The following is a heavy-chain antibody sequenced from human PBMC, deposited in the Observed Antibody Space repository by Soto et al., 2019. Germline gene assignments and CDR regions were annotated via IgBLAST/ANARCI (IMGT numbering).Heavy chain of an antibody. CDR2: IYWNDVK. D-gene: IGHD6-13*01. Sequence: SGPTLVNPPQTLTLTCTFSGFSLTTSGVGVGWIRQPPGKALEWLALIYWNDVKRYSPSLKSRLTITKDTSKIQVVLTVTNMDPLDTATYSCAQSASYNRTWFYFDQCGQRTLVPVSS. V-gene: IGHV2-5*01. J-gene: IGHJ4*02. CDR1: GFSLTTSGVG. CDR3: AQSASYNRTWFYFDQ.